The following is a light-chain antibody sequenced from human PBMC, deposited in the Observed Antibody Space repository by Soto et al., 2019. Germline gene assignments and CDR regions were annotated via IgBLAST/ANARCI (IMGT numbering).Light chain of an antibody. CDR2: GAS. CDR3: QHANGDPWT. CDR1: HDVRSW. J-gene: IGKJ1*01. Sequence: DIQMTQSPSSVAASVGDRGTISCRASHDVRSWLAWYQQKPVKAPNLLIYGASTLQSGVPSRISGSGSGTDFTLTIISQQPEDFATCYCQHANGDPWTFGQGTKVEIK. V-gene: IGKV1-12*02.